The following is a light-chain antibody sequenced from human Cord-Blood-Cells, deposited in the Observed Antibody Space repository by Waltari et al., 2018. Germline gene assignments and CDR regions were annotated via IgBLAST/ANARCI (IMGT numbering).Light chain of an antibody. CDR2: KAS. CDR1: QSISSW. CDR3: QQYNSYSYT. J-gene: IGKJ2*01. Sequence: DIQMSQFPSTLHVSVGERVSIPCRASQSISSWLAWYQQKPGKAPKLLIYKASSLESGVPSRFSGSGSGTEFTLTISSLQPDDFATYYCQQYNSYSYTFGQGTKLEIK. V-gene: IGKV1-5*03.